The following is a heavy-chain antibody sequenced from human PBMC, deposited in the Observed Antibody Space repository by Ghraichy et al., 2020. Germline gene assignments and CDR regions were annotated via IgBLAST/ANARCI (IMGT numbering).Heavy chain of an antibody. V-gene: IGHV3-21*01. Sequence: GESLNISCAASGFTFSSYSMNWVRQAPGKGLEWVSSISSSSSYIYYADSVKGRFTISRDNAKNSLYLQMNSLRAEDTAVYYCARDLYYDSSGYYLRGPFDYWGQGTLVTVSS. CDR1: GFTFSSYS. CDR3: ARDLYYDSSGYYLRGPFDY. J-gene: IGHJ4*02. D-gene: IGHD3-22*01. CDR2: ISSSSSYI.